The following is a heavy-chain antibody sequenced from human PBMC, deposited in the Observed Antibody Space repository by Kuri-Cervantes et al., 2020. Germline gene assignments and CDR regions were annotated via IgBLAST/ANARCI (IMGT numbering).Heavy chain of an antibody. CDR3: ARARLVGYYYYYGMDV. Sequence: ASVKVSCKASGYTFTGYYMHWVRQAPGQGLEWMGWINPNSGNTGYAQKFQGRVTMTRNTSISTAYMELSSLRSEDTAVYYCARARLVGYYYYYGMDVWGQGTTVTVSS. CDR2: INPNSGNT. J-gene: IGHJ6*02. D-gene: IGHD1-26*01. V-gene: IGHV1-8*02. CDR1: GYTFTGYY.